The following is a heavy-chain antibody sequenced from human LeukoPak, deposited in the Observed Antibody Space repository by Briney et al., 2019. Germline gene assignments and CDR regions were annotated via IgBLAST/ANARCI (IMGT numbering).Heavy chain of an antibody. CDR1: GFTVSSNY. D-gene: IGHD5-12*01. CDR2: IYSCGST. V-gene: IGHV3-66*01. Sequence: GGSLRLSCAASGFTVSSNYMSWVRQAPGKGLEWVSVIYSCGSTYYADSVKGRFAISRDNAKNSLYLQMNSLRAEDTAVYYCAREMGGYPFDYWGQGTLVTVSS. J-gene: IGHJ4*02. CDR3: AREMGGYPFDY.